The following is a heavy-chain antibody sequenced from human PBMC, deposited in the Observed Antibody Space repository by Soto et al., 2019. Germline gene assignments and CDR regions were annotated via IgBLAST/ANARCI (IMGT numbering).Heavy chain of an antibody. CDR1: GFTFSSYG. CDR2: ISYDGSNK. J-gene: IGHJ4*02. Sequence: GGSLRLSCAASGFTFSSYGMHWVRQAPGKGLEWVAVISYDGSNKYYADSVKGRFTISRDNSKNTLYLQMNSLRAEDTAVYYCARPLDTAMAFDYWGQGTLVTVSS. D-gene: IGHD5-18*01. V-gene: IGHV3-30*03. CDR3: ARPLDTAMAFDY.